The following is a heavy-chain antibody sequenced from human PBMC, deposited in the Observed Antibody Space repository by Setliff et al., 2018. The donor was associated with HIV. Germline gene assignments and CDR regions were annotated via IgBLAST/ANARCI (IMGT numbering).Heavy chain of an antibody. D-gene: IGHD3-10*01. CDR2: ISYSGST. Sequence: PSETLSLTCNASGGSITSGNYYWTCIRQPPGKGLEWIGYISYSGSTYYNPSLESQFAISLDTSKNQFSLKLTSVTAEDTAVYYCARDGDPGLWFGEILYYYYYGMDVWGQGTTVTVSS. J-gene: IGHJ6*02. CDR3: ARDGDPGLWFGEILYYYYYGMDV. V-gene: IGHV4-30-4*08. CDR1: GGSITSGNYY.